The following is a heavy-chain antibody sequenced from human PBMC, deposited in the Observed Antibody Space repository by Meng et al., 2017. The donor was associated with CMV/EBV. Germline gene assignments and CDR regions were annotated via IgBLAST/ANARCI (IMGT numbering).Heavy chain of an antibody. CDR1: GFTFSSYS. D-gene: IGHD2-2*01. CDR2: ISCSSSTI. J-gene: IGHJ6*02. V-gene: IGHV3-48*04. CDR3: ARVSLRVVPAASYYYYYGMDV. Sequence: GESLKISCAASGFTFSSYSMNGVRQAPGKGLEWASYISCSSSTIYYADSVTGRFTISSDNAKNSLYLQMNSLRAEDTAVYYCARVSLRVVPAASYYYYYGMDVWGQGTTVTVSS.